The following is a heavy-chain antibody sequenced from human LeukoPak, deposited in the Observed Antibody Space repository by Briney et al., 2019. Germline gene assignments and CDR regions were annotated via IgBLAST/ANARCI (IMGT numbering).Heavy chain of an antibody. J-gene: IGHJ6*02. CDR1: GGSISSSY. CDR3: ARARLPYYYYYGMDV. Sequence: SETLSLTCTVSGGSISSSYWSWIRQPPGKGLEWIGYIYYSGITNYNPSLKSRVTISVDTSKNQFSLKLSSVTAADTAVYYCARARLPYYYYYGMDVWGQGTTVTVSS. V-gene: IGHV4-59*01. CDR2: IYYSGIT.